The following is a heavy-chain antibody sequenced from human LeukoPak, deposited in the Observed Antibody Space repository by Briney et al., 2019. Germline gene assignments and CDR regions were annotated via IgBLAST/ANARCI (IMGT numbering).Heavy chain of an antibody. Sequence: ASVKVSCKASGYTFTSYGISWVRQAPGQGLEWMGWISAYNGNTSYAQKFQGRVTMTRDMSTSTVYMELSSLRSEDTAVYYCARDTTGTTNWFDPWGQGTLVTVSS. CDR2: ISAYNGNT. D-gene: IGHD1-1*01. V-gene: IGHV1-18*01. CDR3: ARDTTGTTNWFDP. J-gene: IGHJ5*02. CDR1: GYTFTSYG.